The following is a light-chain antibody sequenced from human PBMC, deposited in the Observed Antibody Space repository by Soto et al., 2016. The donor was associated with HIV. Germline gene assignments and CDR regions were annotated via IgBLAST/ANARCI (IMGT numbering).Light chain of an antibody. V-gene: IGLV3-25*02. CDR3: QVWDSSSDHYV. CDR1: VLPKQY. Sequence: SYELTQPPAVSVSPGQTARITCSGDVLPKQYAHWYQQKPGQAPLLVIYKDIERPSGIPERFSGSNSGNTATLTISRVEAGDEADYYCQVWDSSSDHYVFGTGTKVTVL. CDR2: KDI. J-gene: IGLJ1*01.